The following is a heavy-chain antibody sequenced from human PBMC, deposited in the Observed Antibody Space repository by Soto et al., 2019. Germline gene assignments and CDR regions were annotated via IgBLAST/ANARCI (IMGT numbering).Heavy chain of an antibody. D-gene: IGHD5-18*01. CDR3: ARHGYSYGGGYFDY. V-gene: IGHV3-66*04. Sequence: EVQLVESGGGLVQPGGSLRLSCAASGFTVSSNYMSWVRQAPGKGLEWVSVIYSGGSAYYADSVKGRFTISRDNSKTTLYLQMISLRAEDTAVYYCARHGYSYGGGYFDYWGQGTLVTVSS. CDR1: GFTVSSNY. CDR2: IYSGGSA. J-gene: IGHJ4*02.